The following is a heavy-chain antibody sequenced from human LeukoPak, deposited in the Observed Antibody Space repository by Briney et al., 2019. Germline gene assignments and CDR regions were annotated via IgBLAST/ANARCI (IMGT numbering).Heavy chain of an antibody. J-gene: IGHJ4*02. CDR2: IKKDGSEM. CDR1: GLIFSSYW. Sequence: QAGGSLRLSCAASGLIFSSYWMSWVRQAPGKGLEWVANIKKDGSEMYYVNSVKGRFTISRDNAKNSLYLQMNSLRAEDTAIYYCAREDDWNYEDYWGQGTLVTVSS. D-gene: IGHD1-7*01. V-gene: IGHV3-7*01. CDR3: AREDDWNYEDY.